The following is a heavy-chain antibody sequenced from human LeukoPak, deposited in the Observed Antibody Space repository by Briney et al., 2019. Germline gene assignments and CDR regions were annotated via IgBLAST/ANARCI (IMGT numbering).Heavy chain of an antibody. V-gene: IGHV1-2*02. D-gene: IGHD4-17*01. CDR3: ARIDTVTHGPDY. CDR2: INPKSGVT. J-gene: IGHJ4*02. CDR1: GYTLSGYY. Sequence: ASVKVSCKASGYTLSGYYMHWVRQAPGQGLEWMGWINPKSGVTHYAQKFQDRVTMTRDTSINTAYMELSSLRSDDTAIYFCARIDTVTHGPDYWGQGTLVTVSS.